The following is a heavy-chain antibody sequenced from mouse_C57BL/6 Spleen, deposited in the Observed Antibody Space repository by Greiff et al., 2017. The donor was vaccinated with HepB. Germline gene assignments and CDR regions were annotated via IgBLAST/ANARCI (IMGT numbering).Heavy chain of an antibody. V-gene: IGHV1-69*01. CDR1: GYTFTSYW. J-gene: IGHJ3*01. CDR2: IDPSDSYT. D-gene: IGHD2-4*01. CDR3: AIYDYDEAY. Sequence: QVQLQQPGAEPVMPGASVKLSCKASGYTFTSYWMHWVKQRPGQGLEWIGEIDPSDSYTNYNQKFKGKSTLTVDKSSSTAYMQLSSLTSEDSAVYYCAIYDYDEAYWGQGTLVTVSA.